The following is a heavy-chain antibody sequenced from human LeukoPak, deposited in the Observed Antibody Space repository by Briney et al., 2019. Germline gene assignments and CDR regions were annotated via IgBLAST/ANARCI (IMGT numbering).Heavy chain of an antibody. CDR2: ISGGGGRT. CDR1: GFTFSSYA. Sequence: GGSLRLSCAASGFTFSSYAMSGVGQAPGKGLEWVSAISGGGGRTYNAGSVKGRFTISRDNSKNTLYLQMNGPRAEDTATYYCAKLYDSSGYYYNYFDYWGQGTLVTVSS. D-gene: IGHD3-22*01. CDR3: AKLYDSSGYYYNYFDY. J-gene: IGHJ4*02. V-gene: IGHV3-23*01.